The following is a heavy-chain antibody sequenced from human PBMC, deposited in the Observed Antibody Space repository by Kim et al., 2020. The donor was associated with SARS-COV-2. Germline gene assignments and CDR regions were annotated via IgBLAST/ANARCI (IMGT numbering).Heavy chain of an antibody. Sequence: SVKVSCKASGGTFSRSAISWVRQAPGRGLELMGGIITIFGTTNYAQKFQGRVTISADASTTTVHMELSSLTSEDTAVYYCAREGGTTAYHYGMDAWGQG. V-gene: IGHV1-69*13. D-gene: IGHD1-1*01. CDR2: IITIFGTT. J-gene: IGHJ6*02. CDR3: AREGGTTAYHYGMDA. CDR1: GGTFSRSA.